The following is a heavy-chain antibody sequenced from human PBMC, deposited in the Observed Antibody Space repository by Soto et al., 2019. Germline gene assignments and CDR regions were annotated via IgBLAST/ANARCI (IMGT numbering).Heavy chain of an antibody. V-gene: IGHV3-15*01. J-gene: IGHJ4*02. CDR1: GFTFDNAW. Sequence: EVQLVESGGGLVKPGGSLRLSCAAYGFTFDNAWMSWVRQAPGKGLEWVGRIKSKTDGGTADYAAPVKGRFTISRDDSKNTLFLQMNSLKTEDTAVYYCTTDRGHMYDFDYWGQGTLVPVSS. D-gene: IGHD2-8*01. CDR3: TTDRGHMYDFDY. CDR2: IKSKTDGGTA.